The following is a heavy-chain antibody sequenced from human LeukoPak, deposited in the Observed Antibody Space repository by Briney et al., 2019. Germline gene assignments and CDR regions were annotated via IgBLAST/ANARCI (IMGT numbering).Heavy chain of an antibody. CDR2: IYYSGST. J-gene: IGHJ4*02. V-gene: IGHV4-59*08. Sequence: SETLSLTCIVSGGSISSYYWSWIRQPPGKGLEWIGYIYYSGSTNYNPSLKSRVTISVDTSKNQFSLKLSSVTAADTAVYYCARHSSGWYFDYWGQGTLVTVSS. CDR3: ARHSSGWYFDY. D-gene: IGHD6-19*01. CDR1: GGSISSYY.